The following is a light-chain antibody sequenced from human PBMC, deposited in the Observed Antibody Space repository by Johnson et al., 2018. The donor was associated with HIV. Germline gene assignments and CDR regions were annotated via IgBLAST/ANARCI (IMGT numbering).Light chain of an antibody. CDR3: GTWDNSLNVYV. CDR2: ENN. CDR1: SSNIGNNY. J-gene: IGLJ1*01. Sequence: QSVLTQPPSVSAAPGQKVTISCSGSSSNIGNNYVSWYQQLPGTSPKLLIYENNKRPSGIPDRFSASKSGTSAILDITGLQTGDEADYYCGTWDNSLNVYVFGTGTKVTVL. V-gene: IGLV1-51*02.